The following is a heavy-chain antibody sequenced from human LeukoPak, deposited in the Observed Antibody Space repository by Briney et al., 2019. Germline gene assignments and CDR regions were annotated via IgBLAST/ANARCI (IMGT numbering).Heavy chain of an antibody. CDR3: ANSGGSSWYSLHLDY. J-gene: IGHJ4*02. D-gene: IGHD6-13*01. V-gene: IGHV3-9*01. CDR1: GFTFDDYA. CDR2: ISWNSGSI. Sequence: PGRSLRLSCAASGFTFDDYAMHWVRRAPGKGLEWVSGISWNSGSIGYADSVKGRFTISRDNAKNSLYLQMNSLRAEDTALYYCANSGGSSWYSLHLDYWGQGTLVTVSS.